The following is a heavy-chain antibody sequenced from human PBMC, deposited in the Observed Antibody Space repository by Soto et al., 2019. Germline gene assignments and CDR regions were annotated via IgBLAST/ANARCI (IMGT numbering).Heavy chain of an antibody. Sequence: QVQLVQSAAEVKKPRSSVKVSCKASGGTFSSYSINWVRQAPGQGLEWMGEIIPIFGTANYAQKFQGRVTITADESTSTVYMELSSLRSEDTAVYYCARDGGRHSGGIAYRGQGPLVTVSS. J-gene: IGHJ4*02. CDR2: IIPIFGTA. V-gene: IGHV1-69*01. D-gene: IGHD1-26*01. CDR3: ARDGGRHSGGIAY. CDR1: GGTFSSYS.